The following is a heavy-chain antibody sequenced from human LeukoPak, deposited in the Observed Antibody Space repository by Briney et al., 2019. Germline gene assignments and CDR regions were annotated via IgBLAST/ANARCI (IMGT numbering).Heavy chain of an antibody. D-gene: IGHD3-16*01. CDR2: IVVGSGNT. J-gene: IGHJ3*02. V-gene: IGHV1-58*01. CDR3: AADLFGSSGAFDI. Sequence: SVKVSCKASGFTFTSSAVQWVRQARGQRLEWIGWIVVGSGNTNYAQKFQERVTITRDMSTSTAYMELSSLRSEDTAVYYCAADLFGSSGAFDIWGQGTMVTVSS. CDR1: GFTFTSSA.